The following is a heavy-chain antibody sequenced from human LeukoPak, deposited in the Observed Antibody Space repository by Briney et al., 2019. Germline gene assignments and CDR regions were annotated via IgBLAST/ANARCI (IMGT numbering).Heavy chain of an antibody. CDR2: ISSGSTYI. CDR1: EFTFSSYF. CDR3: AELGITMIGGV. D-gene: IGHD3-10*02. Sequence: GGSLRLSCAASEFTFSSYFMNWVRQAPGKGLEWVSSISSGSTYIYYADSVKGRFTIPRDNAKNSLYLQMNSLRAEDTAVYYCAELGITMIGGVWGKGTTVTISS. V-gene: IGHV3-21*01. J-gene: IGHJ6*04.